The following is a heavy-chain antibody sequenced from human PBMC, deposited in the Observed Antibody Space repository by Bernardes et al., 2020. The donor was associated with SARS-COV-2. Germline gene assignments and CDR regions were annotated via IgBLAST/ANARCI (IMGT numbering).Heavy chain of an antibody. J-gene: IGHJ3*02. CDR3: AKSMGSVYGLESFDM. Sequence: GGSLRLSCAASGFSFSNFAMSWVRKAPGKGLEWVSLIPGNGGTTYYPDSMKGRFAISRDNTKNTVFLQMNSLRAEDTAVYYCAKSMGSVYGLESFDMWGQGTMVTVS. V-gene: IGHV3-23*01. D-gene: IGHD5-12*01. CDR2: IPGNGGTT. CDR1: GFSFSNFA.